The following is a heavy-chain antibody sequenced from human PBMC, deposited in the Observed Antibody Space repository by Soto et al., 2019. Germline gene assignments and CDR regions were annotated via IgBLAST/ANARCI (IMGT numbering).Heavy chain of an antibody. CDR1: GFIFSSYG. Sequence: GGSLRLSCAASGFIFSSYGMHWVRQAPGKGLEWVAVISYDGSNKYYADSVKGRFTISRDNSKNTLYLQVNSLRAEDTAVYYCAKAPNTMVSLDIWGQGTMVTVSS. CDR2: ISYDGSNK. J-gene: IGHJ3*02. CDR3: AKAPNTMVSLDI. V-gene: IGHV3-30*18. D-gene: IGHD3-10*01.